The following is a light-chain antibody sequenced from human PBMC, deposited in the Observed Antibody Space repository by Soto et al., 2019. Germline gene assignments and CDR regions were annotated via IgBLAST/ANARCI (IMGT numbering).Light chain of an antibody. CDR3: QQYNNWPPWT. V-gene: IGKV3-15*01. Sequence: EIVMTQSPATLSVSPGERATLSCRASQSVSSNLAWYQQKPGQVPRLLIYGASTRATGIPARFSGSGSGTEFTLTISSLQSEDFAVYYCQQYNNWPPWTFGQGTKVEMK. CDR2: GAS. CDR1: QSVSSN. J-gene: IGKJ1*01.